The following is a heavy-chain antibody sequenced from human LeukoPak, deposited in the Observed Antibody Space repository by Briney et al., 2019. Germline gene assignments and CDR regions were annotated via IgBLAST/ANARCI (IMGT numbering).Heavy chain of an antibody. V-gene: IGHV3-23*01. J-gene: IGHJ4*02. D-gene: IGHD3-22*01. Sequence: GGSLRLSCAASGFIFNSNVMTWVRQAPGKRLEWVSAVSETGGGTYYAHSVKDRFTISRDNSRNTLYLQMNSLRAEDTALYYCAKNYYASTGYDYWGQGTLVTVSS. CDR2: VSETGGGT. CDR3: AKNYYASTGYDY. CDR1: GFIFNSNV.